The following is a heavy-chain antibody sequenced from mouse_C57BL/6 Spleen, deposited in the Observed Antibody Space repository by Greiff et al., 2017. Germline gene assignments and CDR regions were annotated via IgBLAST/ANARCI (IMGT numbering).Heavy chain of an antibody. CDR3: TGPGFDY. V-gene: IGHV6-3*01. CDR2: IRLKSDNYAT. Sequence: EVQLQQSGGGLVQPGGSMKLSCVASGFTFSNYWMNWVRQSPGKGLEWVAQIRLKSDNYATHYAESVKGRFTISRDDSKSSVYLQMNNLRAEDTGIYYCTGPGFDYWGQGTTLTVSS. J-gene: IGHJ2*01. CDR1: GFTFSNYW.